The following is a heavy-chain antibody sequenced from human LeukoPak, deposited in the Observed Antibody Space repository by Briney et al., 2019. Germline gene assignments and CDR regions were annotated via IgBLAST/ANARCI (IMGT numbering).Heavy chain of an antibody. J-gene: IGHJ4*02. D-gene: IGHD1-26*01. CDR3: QGGRF. Sequence: GGSLRLSCSASGFTFTNAWMSWVRQAPGKGLEWVGRIKSKTDSGTTDYAAPVKGRFSISRDDSKNTLYLQMSSLKSEDTAVYYCQGGRFWGQGTLVTVSS. CDR2: IKSKTDSGTT. V-gene: IGHV3-15*01. CDR1: GFTFTNAW.